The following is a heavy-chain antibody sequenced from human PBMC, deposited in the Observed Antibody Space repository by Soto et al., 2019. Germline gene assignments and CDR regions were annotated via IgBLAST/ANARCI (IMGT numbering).Heavy chain of an antibody. CDR3: ASSSSSWSTTDYYFDY. CDR1: GYSFTSYW. J-gene: IGHJ4*02. V-gene: IGHV5-10-1*01. CDR2: IDPSDSYT. D-gene: IGHD6-13*01. Sequence: PGESLKISCNGSGYSFTSYWISWVRQMPGKGLEWMGRIDPSDSYTNYSPSFQGHVTISADKSISTAYLQWSSLKASDTAMYYCASSSSSWSTTDYYFDYWGQGTLVTVSS.